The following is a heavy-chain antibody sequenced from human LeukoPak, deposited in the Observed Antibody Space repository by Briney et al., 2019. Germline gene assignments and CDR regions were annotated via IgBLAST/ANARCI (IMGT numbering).Heavy chain of an antibody. CDR3: RREVLDTAMALGY. V-gene: IGHV3-64*04. CDR2: ISSNGGST. D-gene: IGHD5-18*01. CDR1: GFTFSNYP. Sequence: GGSLRLSCSASGFTFSNYPMHWVRQAPGKGLEYVSAISSNGGSTYSADSVKGRFTISRDNSKNTLYLQMNSLRDEDTAVYYCRREVLDTAMALGYWGQGTLVTVSS. J-gene: IGHJ4*02.